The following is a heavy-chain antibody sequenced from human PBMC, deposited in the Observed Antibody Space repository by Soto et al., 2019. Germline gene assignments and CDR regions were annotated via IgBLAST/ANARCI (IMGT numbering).Heavy chain of an antibody. D-gene: IGHD6-6*01. CDR1: SGSISSSNW. J-gene: IGHJ4*02. CDR3: ARGSPGGSSDYYFDY. V-gene: IGHV4-4*02. Sequence: QVQLQESGPGLVKPSGTLSLTCAVSSGSISSSNWWSWVRQPPGKGLEWIGEIYHSGSTNYNPSPKSRVTISVEKSKNQFSLKLNSVTAADTAVYYCARGSPGGSSDYYFDYWGQGTLVTVSS. CDR2: IYHSGST.